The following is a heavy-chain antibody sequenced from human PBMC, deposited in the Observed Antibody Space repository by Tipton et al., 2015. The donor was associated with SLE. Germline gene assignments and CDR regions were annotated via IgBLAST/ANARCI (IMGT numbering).Heavy chain of an antibody. J-gene: IGHJ2*01. CDR1: GGSISSSNYY. CDR2: IFYSGST. V-gene: IGHV4-39*07. D-gene: IGHD4-17*01. Sequence: TLSLTCTVSGGSISSSNYYWGWIRQPPGKGLEWIGSIFYSGSTYYNPSLKSRLTISVDTSKNQFSLKLSSVTAADTAVYYCARASAMTTVTTWYFDLWGRGTLVTVSS. CDR3: ARASAMTTVTTWYFDL.